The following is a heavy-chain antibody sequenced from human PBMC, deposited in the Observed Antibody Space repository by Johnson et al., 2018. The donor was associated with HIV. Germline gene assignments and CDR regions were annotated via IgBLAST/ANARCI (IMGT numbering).Heavy chain of an antibody. D-gene: IGHD6-19*01. CDR3: ATARNRLWSSSGWTGFWACDI. J-gene: IGHJ3*02. CDR1: GFTFSKAW. CDR2: MKSKNEGGTT. V-gene: IGHV3-15*01. Sequence: VQLVESGGGVVRPGGSLRLSCVASGFTFSKAWMTWVRQAPGKGLEWVGRMKSKNEGGTTDYAAPVKGRFTISRNDSKTTLYLQMNSLNTEDTGKYYCATARNRLWSSSGWTGFWACDIWGQGTTVTVSS.